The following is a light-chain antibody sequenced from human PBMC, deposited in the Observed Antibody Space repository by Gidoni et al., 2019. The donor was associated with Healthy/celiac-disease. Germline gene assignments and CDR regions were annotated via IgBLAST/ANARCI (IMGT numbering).Light chain of an antibody. J-gene: IGLJ1*01. Sequence: QSPLTPPPSASGSPCPSVTIACTGTSSDVGGYNYVSWYQQHPGKAPKLMIYEVSKRPSGVPDRFSGSKSGNTASLTVSGLQAEDEADYYCSSYAGSNNIYVFGTGTKVTVL. CDR1: SSDVGGYNY. CDR2: EVS. V-gene: IGLV2-8*01. CDR3: SSYAGSNNIYV.